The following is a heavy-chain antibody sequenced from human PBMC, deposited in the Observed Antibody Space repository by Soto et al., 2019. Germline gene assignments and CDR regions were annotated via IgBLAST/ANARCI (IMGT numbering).Heavy chain of an antibody. Sequence: DVQLVESGGGLVQPGRSLRLSCAASGFKFRDCWMSWVRQAPGKGLEWVGNIKHDTSEAHYADSVKGRFTITRDNIKNFLFLQMNGLRSDDTASYYCARDGLLFSGPYRPSRFDYWGLGTLVTVSS. CDR3: ARDGLLFSGPYRPSRFDY. V-gene: IGHV3-7*03. D-gene: IGHD3-16*02. J-gene: IGHJ4*02. CDR1: GFKFRDCW. CDR2: IKHDTSEA.